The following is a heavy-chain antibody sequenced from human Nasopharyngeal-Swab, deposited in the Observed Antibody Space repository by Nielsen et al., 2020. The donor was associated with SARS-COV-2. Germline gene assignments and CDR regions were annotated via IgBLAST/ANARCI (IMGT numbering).Heavy chain of an antibody. V-gene: IGHV4-34*01. J-gene: IGHJ6*02. D-gene: IGHD1-26*01. CDR1: GGSFSGFY. Sequence: GSLRLSCSVSGGSFSGFYWNWIRQPPGKGLEWIGEINHNERTNYNPSLKSRVTMLVDTSNNQVSLKLSSVTATDTAVYYCARAGRVGDAFTGLDVWGQGTTVTVSS. CDR3: ARAGRVGDAFTGLDV. CDR2: INHNERT.